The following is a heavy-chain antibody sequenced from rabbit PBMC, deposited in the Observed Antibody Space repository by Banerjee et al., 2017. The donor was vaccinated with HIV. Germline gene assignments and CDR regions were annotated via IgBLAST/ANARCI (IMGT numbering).Heavy chain of an antibody. J-gene: IGHJ4*01. CDR2: INSSSGNT. CDR1: GFSFSNKYV. D-gene: IGHD2-1*01. CDR3: AKTGDVGGTDYNL. Sequence: QEQLEESGGGLVKPEGSLTLTCKASGFSFSNKYVMCWVRQAPGKGLEWIACINSSSGNTVYATWAKGRFTISKTSSTTVTLQMTSLTAADTATYFCAKTGDVGGTDYNLWGPGTLVTVS. V-gene: IGHV1S45*01.